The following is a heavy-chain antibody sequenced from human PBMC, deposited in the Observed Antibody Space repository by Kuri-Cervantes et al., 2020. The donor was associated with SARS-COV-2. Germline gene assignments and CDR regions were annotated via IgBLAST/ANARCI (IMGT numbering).Heavy chain of an antibody. CDR2: IYHSGST. J-gene: IGHJ4*02. CDR3: ARVKDWFGEPKFDY. Sequence: SCTVSGGSISSGGYYWSWIRQPPGKGLEWIGYIYHSGSTNYNPSLKSRVTISVDTSKNQFSLKLSSVTAADTAVYYCARVKDWFGEPKFDYWGQGTLVTVSS. CDR1: GGSISSGGYY. D-gene: IGHD3-10*01. V-gene: IGHV4-30-2*01.